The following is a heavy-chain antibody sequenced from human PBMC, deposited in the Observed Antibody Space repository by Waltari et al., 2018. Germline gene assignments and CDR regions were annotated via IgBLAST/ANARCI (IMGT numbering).Heavy chain of an antibody. CDR2: MKTTSEGETT. J-gene: IGHJ4*02. CDR3: TLPSAGHFDF. CDR1: GFTFMTAW. Sequence: EVDLVESGGGSVTPGESLRLSCETSGFTFMTAWMTWVRQAPGKRAEWIGRMKTTSEGETTDYVAAVRGRFIISRDDSKKTLFLQMNSLKIEDTGLYYCTLPSAGHFDFWGQGTLVTVSS. V-gene: IGHV3-15*01.